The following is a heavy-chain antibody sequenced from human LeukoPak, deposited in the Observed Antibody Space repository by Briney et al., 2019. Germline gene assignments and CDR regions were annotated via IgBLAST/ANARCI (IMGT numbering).Heavy chain of an antibody. V-gene: IGHV4-59*01. Sequence: SETLSLTCTVSGGSISSYYWSWIRQPPGKGLELIGYIYYSGSTNYNPSLKSRFTISVDTSKTQFSLKLSSVTAADTAVYYCARDGTLGYCSSTSCYRGRYYYYYMDVWGKGTTVTVSS. CDR3: ARDGTLGYCSSTSCYRGRYYYYYMDV. CDR1: GGSISSYY. CDR2: IYYSGST. J-gene: IGHJ6*03. D-gene: IGHD2-2*02.